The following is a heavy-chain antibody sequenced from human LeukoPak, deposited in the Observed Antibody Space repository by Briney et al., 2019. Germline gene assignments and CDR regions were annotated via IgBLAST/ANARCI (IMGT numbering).Heavy chain of an antibody. CDR1: SGSISSYY. CDR2: VYFNGDT. V-gene: IGHV4-59*08. Sequence: SETLSLTCSLSSGSISSYYWTWLRPPPGKPLQWIGNVYFNGDTNFNPSLKSRVTISVDTSNNQFSLKLTSVTAADTAVYYCARQFGLMRSYRHLDHWGPGILVTVSA. CDR3: ARQFGLMRSYRHLDH. J-gene: IGHJ4*02. D-gene: IGHD3/OR15-3a*01.